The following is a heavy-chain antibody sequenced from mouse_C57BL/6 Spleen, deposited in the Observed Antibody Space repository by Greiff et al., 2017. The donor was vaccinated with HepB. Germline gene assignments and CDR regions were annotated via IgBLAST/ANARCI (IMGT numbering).Heavy chain of an antibody. Sequence: VQRVESGGGLVKPGGSLKLSCAASGFTFSSYAMSWVRQTPEKRLEWVATISDGGSYTYYPDNVKGRFTISRDNAKNNLYLQMSHLKSEDTAMYYCATDSSGLFAYWGQGTLVTVSA. CDR3: ATDSSGLFAY. D-gene: IGHD3-2*02. CDR2: ISDGGSYT. V-gene: IGHV5-4*01. CDR1: GFTFSSYA. J-gene: IGHJ3*01.